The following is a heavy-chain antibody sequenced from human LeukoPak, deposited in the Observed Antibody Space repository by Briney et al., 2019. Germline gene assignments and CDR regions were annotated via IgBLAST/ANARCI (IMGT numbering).Heavy chain of an antibody. CDR3: VVDTTMNFNWFDP. D-gene: IGHD5-18*01. J-gene: IGHJ5*02. CDR1: GGSISSSSYY. V-gene: IGHV4-39*02. Sequence: PSETLSLTCTVSGGSISSSSYYWGWIRQPPGKGLEWIGSIYYSGSTYYNPSLKSRVTISVDTSKNHFSLKLSSVTAADTAVYYCVVDTTMNFNWFDPWGQGTLVTVSS. CDR2: IYYSGST.